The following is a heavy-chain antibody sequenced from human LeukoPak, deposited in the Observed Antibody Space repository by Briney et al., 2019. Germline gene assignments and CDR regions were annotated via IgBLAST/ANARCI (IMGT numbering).Heavy chain of an antibody. D-gene: IGHD1-26*01. CDR1: GGSISSYY. J-gene: IGHJ4*02. CDR3: ARAAHSVGATPGFDY. Sequence: SETLSLTCTVSGGSISSYYWSWIRQPPGKGLEWIGYIYYSGSTNYNPSLKSRVTISVDTSKNEFSLKLSSVTAADTAVYYCARAAHSVGATPGFDYWGQGTLVTVSS. CDR2: IYYSGST. V-gene: IGHV4-59*01.